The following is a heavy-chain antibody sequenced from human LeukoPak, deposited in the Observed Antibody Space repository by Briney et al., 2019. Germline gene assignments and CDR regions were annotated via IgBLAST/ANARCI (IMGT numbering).Heavy chain of an antibody. CDR2: IYYSGST. CDR3: ARVRDNWNPSYYYYYYMDV. D-gene: IGHD1-20*01. Sequence: PSETLSLTCTVSGGSISSCYWSWIRQPPGKGLEWIGYIYYSGSTNYNPSLKSRVTISVDTSKNQFSLKLSSVTAADTAVYYCARVRDNWNPSYYYYYYMDVWGKGTTVTVSS. V-gene: IGHV4-59*12. CDR1: GGSISSCY. J-gene: IGHJ6*03.